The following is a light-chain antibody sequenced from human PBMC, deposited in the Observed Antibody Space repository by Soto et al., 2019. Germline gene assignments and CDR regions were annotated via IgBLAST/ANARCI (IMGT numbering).Light chain of an antibody. V-gene: IGKV3-20*01. CDR1: QSVTSNY. Sequence: IVLTQSPGTLSLSPWERATLSCRASQSVTSNYLAWYQQKPGQAPRLLISGASSRAAGIPDRFSGSGSGTDFTLTISRLEPEDFAVYYCQQYGSSPSITFGQGTRLEIK. CDR2: GAS. CDR3: QQYGSSPSIT. J-gene: IGKJ5*01.